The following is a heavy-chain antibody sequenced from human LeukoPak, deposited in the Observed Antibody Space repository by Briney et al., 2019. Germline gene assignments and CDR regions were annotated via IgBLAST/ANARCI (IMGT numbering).Heavy chain of an antibody. D-gene: IGHD2-21*01. J-gene: IGHJ4*02. CDR1: GYTFTGYY. CDR2: INPNSGGT. CDR3: AREAYCGGDCYYAPYDY. V-gene: IGHV1-2*02. Sequence: ASVKVSCKASGYTFTGYYMHWVRQAPGQGLEWMGWINPNSGGTNYAQKFQGRVTMTRDTSISTAYMELSRLRSDDTAVYYCAREAYCGGDCYYAPYDYWGQGTLVTVSS.